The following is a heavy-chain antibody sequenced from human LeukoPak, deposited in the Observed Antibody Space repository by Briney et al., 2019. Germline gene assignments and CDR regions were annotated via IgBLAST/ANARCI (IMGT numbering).Heavy chain of an antibody. J-gene: IGHJ5*02. CDR1: GGSNSSTSYY. D-gene: IGHD3-22*01. CDR3: ARDLDSSGYYYFNWFDP. V-gene: IGHV4-39*07. Sequence: SETLSLTCTVSGGSNSSTSYYWGCIRQPPGKGLEWIGSIYYSGSTYYNPSLKSRVTISVDTSKNQFSLKLSSVTAADTAVYYCARDLDSSGYYYFNWFDPWGQGTLVTVSS. CDR2: IYYSGST.